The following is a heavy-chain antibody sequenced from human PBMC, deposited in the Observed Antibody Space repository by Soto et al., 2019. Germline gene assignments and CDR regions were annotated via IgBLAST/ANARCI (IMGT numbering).Heavy chain of an antibody. V-gene: IGHV3-33*01. D-gene: IGHD4-4*01. CDR1: GFTFSSYG. J-gene: IGHJ4*02. Sequence: SLRLSCAASGFTFSSYGMHWVRQAPGKGLEWVAVIWYDGSNKYYADSVKGRFTISRDNSKNTLYLQMNSLRAEDTAVYYCARDFGYSNSYFDYWGQGPLVTASP. CDR2: IWYDGSNK. CDR3: ARDFGYSNSYFDY.